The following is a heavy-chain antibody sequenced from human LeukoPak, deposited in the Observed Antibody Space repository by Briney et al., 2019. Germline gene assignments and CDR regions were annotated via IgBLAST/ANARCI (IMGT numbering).Heavy chain of an antibody. V-gene: IGHV3-11*01. CDR3: ARGVGRTWSFDH. CDR1: GFTFSDYY. D-gene: IGHD3-10*01. CDR2: VSSSGSIT. Sequence: GGSLRLSCPASGFTFSDYYMSWLRQAPGKGLEWGSHVSSSGSITKYADSVKGRFTISRDNAKNSLFLQMNRLRAEDTAVYYCARGVGRTWSFDHWGQGTLVTVSS. J-gene: IGHJ4*02.